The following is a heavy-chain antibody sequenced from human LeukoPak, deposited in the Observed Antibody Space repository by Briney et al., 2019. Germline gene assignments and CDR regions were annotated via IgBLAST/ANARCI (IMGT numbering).Heavy chain of an antibody. CDR3: ARESYNSGIDY. D-gene: IGHD6-19*01. Sequence: GGSLRLSCEASGFAFSSNYMSWVRQAPGKGLEWVSVIYSGGSTYYADSVKGRFTISRDNSKNTLYLQMNSLRAEDTAVYYCARESYNSGIDYWGQGTLVTVSS. V-gene: IGHV3-53*01. CDR1: GFAFSSNY. CDR2: IYSGGST. J-gene: IGHJ4*02.